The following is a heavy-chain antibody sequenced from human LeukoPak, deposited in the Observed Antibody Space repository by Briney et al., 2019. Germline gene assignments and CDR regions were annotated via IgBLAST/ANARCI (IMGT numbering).Heavy chain of an antibody. CDR2: IKQDGSEK. CDR1: GFTFSSYW. V-gene: IGHV3-7*01. J-gene: IGHJ4*02. Sequence: PGGSLRLSCAASGFTFSSYWMSWVRQAPGKGLEWVANIKQDGSEKYYVDSVKGRFTISRDNAKNSLYLQMNSLRAEDTAVYYCARDLVGATYYFDYWGQGTLVTVSS. D-gene: IGHD1-26*01. CDR3: ARDLVGATYYFDY.